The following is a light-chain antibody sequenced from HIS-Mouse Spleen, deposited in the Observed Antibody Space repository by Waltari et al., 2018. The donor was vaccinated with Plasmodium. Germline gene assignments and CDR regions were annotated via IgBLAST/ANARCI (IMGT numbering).Light chain of an antibody. CDR3: QQYDSSPIT. J-gene: IGKJ5*01. CDR1: QSVSSSY. V-gene: IGKV3-20*01. CDR2: AAS. Sequence: EIVLTQSPGTLSSSAGERATLSCMASQSVSSSYLDRYQQKPGQAPRLLILAASSRATGIPDRFSGSGSETDFTLTISKLEPEDFAVYYCQQYDSSPITFGQGTRLEIK.